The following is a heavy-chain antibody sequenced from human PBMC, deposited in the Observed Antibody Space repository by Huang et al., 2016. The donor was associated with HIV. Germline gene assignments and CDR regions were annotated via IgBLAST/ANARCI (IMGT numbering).Heavy chain of an antibody. CDR3: ARVEINTLTGYFSSFDN. CDR1: GGSLRNYF. CDR2: INHSGRT. D-gene: IGHD3-9*01. Sequence: QVHLQQWGAGLLKPSEALSLTCAVYGGSLRNYFWSWIRQPPGKGLEWIGEINHSGRTSYSPSLKSRVTISVDTSKNQFSLRLSSVTAADTAVYYCARVEINTLTGYFSSFDNWGQGTLVTVSS. J-gene: IGHJ4*02. V-gene: IGHV4-34*01.